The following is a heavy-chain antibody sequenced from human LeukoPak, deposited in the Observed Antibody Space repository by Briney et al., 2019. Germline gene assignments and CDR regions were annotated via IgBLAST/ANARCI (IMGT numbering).Heavy chain of an antibody. CDR3: ARDCLRFGYCSSTSYGMDV. Sequence: PSETLSLTCTVSGGSISSSIFYWGWIRQPPGKGLEWIGSIYYSGNIYYNLSLKSRVTMSVDTSKNQFSLNLSSVTAADTAVYYCARDCLRFGYCSSTSYGMDVWGQGTTVTVSS. CDR2: IYYSGNI. V-gene: IGHV4-39*02. J-gene: IGHJ6*02. CDR1: GGSISSSIFY. D-gene: IGHD2-2*03.